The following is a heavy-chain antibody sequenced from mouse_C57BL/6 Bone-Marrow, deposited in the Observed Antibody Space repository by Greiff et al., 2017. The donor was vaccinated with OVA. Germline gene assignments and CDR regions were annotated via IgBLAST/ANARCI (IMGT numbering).Heavy chain of an antibody. CDR2: IYPSDGST. CDR1: GYTFTDYT. CDR3: AKRTGKKYYALDY. J-gene: IGHJ4*01. D-gene: IGHD4-1*01. V-gene: IGHV1-78*01. Sequence: VQLQQSDAELVKPGASVKISCKASGYTFTDYTIHWMKQRPEQGLEWIGFIYPSDGSTKYNEKFKGKATLTADKSSSTAYMQLNSLTSEDSAVYFCAKRTGKKYYALDYWGQGTTVTVSS.